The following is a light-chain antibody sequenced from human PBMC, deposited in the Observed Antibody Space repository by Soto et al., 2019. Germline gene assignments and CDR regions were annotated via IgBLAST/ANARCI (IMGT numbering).Light chain of an antibody. J-gene: IGKJ5*01. CDR2: AAS. Sequence: IQVTQSPPTLSASVGDSVTITCRASQDIGSWFAWYQQKPGKVPKLLIYAASILQSGVPSRFSGSGSGTDFTLTINNLQPEDFATYYCQQAKSFPVSFGQGTRLEIK. V-gene: IGKV1-12*01. CDR1: QDIGSW. CDR3: QQAKSFPVS.